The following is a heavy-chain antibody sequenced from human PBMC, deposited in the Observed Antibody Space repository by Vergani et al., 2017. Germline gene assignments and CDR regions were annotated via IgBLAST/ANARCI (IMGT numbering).Heavy chain of an antibody. CDR3: ARDPDGGKIRGYFDY. CDR2: ISYDGSNK. D-gene: IGHD4-23*01. Sequence: QVQLVESGGGVVQPGRSLRLSCAASGFTFSSYAMHWVRQAPGKGLEWVAVISYDGSNKYYADSVKGRFTISRDNSKNTLYLQMNSLRAEDTAVYYCARDPDGGKIRGYFDYWGQGTLVTVSS. J-gene: IGHJ4*02. V-gene: IGHV3-30*04. CDR1: GFTFSSYA.